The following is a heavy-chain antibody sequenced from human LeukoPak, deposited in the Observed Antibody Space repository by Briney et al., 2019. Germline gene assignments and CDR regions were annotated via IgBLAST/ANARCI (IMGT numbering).Heavy chain of an antibody. V-gene: IGHV3-74*01. CDR1: GFTFSNYW. CDR3: ARSYNDFWSGYIDY. D-gene: IGHD3-3*01. J-gene: IGHJ4*02. CDR2: INSDGSST. Sequence: PGGSLRLSCAASGFTFSNYWMHWVRQAPGKGLVWVSRINSDGSSTSYADSVKGRFTISRDSAKNTLYLQMNSLRVEDTAVYYCARSYNDFWSGYIDYWGQGSLLTVSS.